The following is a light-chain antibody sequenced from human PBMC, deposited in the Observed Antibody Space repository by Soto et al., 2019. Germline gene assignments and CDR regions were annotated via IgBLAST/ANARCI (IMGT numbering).Light chain of an antibody. J-gene: IGKJ4*01. CDR1: QSISSY. Sequence: DIQMTQSPSSLSASVGDRVTITCRASQSISSYLNWYQQKPGKAPKLLIYAASSLQSGVPSRFSGSGSGTDFTLTIRSLQPEDFATYYCQQSYSTPQGLTFGGGTKVEIK. V-gene: IGKV1-39*01. CDR2: AAS. CDR3: QQSYSTPQGLT.